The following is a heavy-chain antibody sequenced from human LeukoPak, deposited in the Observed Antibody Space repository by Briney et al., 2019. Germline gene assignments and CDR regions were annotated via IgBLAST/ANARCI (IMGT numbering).Heavy chain of an antibody. CDR2: INGRGDDT. CDR3: AKGHRSSSSFFDS. V-gene: IGHV3-23*01. CDR1: SGFA. J-gene: IGHJ4*02. D-gene: IGHD6-19*01. Sequence: PGGSLRLSCAAFSGFAMSWVRQAPGRGLEWVSAINGRGDDTHYLDSVKGRFTISRDNSNNTLYLQMNSLRAEDTAVYYCAKGHRSSSSFFDSWGQGILVTVSS.